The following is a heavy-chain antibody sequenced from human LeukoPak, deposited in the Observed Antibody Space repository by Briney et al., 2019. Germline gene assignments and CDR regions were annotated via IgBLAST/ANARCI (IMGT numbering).Heavy chain of an antibody. Sequence: GGSLRLSCAASGFTFSSYGMHWVRQAPGKGLEWVAVIRYVGSDKYYADSVKGRFTISRDNSQNTMYLQMNSLRAEDTAVYYCARENDYALDYWGQGTLVTASS. D-gene: IGHD4-17*01. CDR1: GFTFSSYG. CDR3: ARENDYALDY. V-gene: IGHV3-30*12. CDR2: IRYVGSDK. J-gene: IGHJ4*02.